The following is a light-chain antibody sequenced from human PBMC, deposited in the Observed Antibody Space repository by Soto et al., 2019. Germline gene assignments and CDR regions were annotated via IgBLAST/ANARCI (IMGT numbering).Light chain of an antibody. CDR2: EVS. CDR3: SSYTSSIPDG. V-gene: IGLV2-14*01. J-gene: IGLJ1*01. Sequence: QSAMTQPASVSGSPGQSITISCPGTSIDVGGYNYVSWYQQHPGKAPKLMIYEVSNRPSAVSNRFSGFKSGNTASMTISGLQFEYEADYYCSSYTSSIPDGCGSATKVTDL. CDR1: SIDVGGYNY.